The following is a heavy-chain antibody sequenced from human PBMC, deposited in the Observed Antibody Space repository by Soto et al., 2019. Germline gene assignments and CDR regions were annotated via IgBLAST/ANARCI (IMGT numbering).Heavy chain of an antibody. CDR1: GFTFSSYG. CDR3: ASGVTTTEYYFDY. V-gene: IGHV3-33*01. J-gene: IGHJ4*02. Sequence: PGGSLRLSCAASGFTFSSYGMHWVRQAPGKGLEWVAVIWYDGSNKYYADSVKGRFTISRDNSKNTLYLQMNSLRAEDTAVYYCASGVTTTEYYFDYWGQGTLVTVSS. D-gene: IGHD2-21*02. CDR2: IWYDGSNK.